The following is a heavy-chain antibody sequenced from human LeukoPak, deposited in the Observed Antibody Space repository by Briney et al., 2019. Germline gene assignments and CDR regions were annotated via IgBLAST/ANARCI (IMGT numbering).Heavy chain of an antibody. Sequence: GESLKISCKGSGYSFTSYWISWVRQMSGKGLEWMGIIYPGDSDTTYSPSFQGQVTISADKSINTAYLQWSSLKASDTAMYYCARHSDAAMVVDYWGQGTLVTVSS. CDR2: IYPGDSDT. J-gene: IGHJ4*02. V-gene: IGHV5-51*01. CDR1: GYSFTSYW. D-gene: IGHD5-18*01. CDR3: ARHSDAAMVVDY.